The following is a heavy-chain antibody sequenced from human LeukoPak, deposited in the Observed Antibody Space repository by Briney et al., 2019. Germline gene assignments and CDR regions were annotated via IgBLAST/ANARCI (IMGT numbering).Heavy chain of an antibody. V-gene: IGHV1-69*05. J-gene: IGHJ4*02. Sequence: ASVKVSCXASGGSFNAYAISWVRQAPGQGLEWMGGIIPIFGTSNYAQKLQGRVMISTDESTSTAYMEVSSLRSEDTAIYYCARGLDASMETAYDYWGQGTLVTVSS. CDR3: ARGLDASMETAYDY. D-gene: IGHD5-18*01. CDR2: IIPIFGTS. CDR1: GGSFNAYA.